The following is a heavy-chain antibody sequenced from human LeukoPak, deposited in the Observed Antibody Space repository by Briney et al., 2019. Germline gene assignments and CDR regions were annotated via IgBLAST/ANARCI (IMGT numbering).Heavy chain of an antibody. V-gene: IGHV4-4*07. CDR3: ARGRGSSSWYWFDP. CDR1: GGSISSYY. CDR2: IYTSGST. Sequence: SETLSLTCTVTGGSISSYYWSWIRPPAGKGLEWIGRIYTSGSTNYNPSLKSRVTMSVDTSKNQFSLKLSSVTAADTAVYYCARGRGSSSWYWFDPWGQGTLVTVSS. D-gene: IGHD6-13*01. J-gene: IGHJ5*02.